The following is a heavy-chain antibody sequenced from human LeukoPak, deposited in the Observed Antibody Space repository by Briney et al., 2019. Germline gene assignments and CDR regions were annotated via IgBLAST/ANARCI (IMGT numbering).Heavy chain of an antibody. CDR3: GRVGDGYNDNY. V-gene: IGHV3-66*01. CDR1: GFTVSSDY. CDR2: ISSGGST. D-gene: IGHD5-12*01. Sequence: GGSLRLSCAASGFTVSSDYMGWVRQAPEKGLEWVSLISSGGSTYYADSLKGRFTISRDNSKNTLNLQMNSLRAEDTAVYYCGRVGDGYNDNYWGQGTLVTVSS. J-gene: IGHJ4*02.